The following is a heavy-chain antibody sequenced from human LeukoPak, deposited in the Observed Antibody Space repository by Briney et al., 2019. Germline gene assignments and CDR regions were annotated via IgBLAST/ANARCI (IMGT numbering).Heavy chain of an antibody. Sequence: GESLKISCKGSGYSFTSYWIGWVRQMPGRGLGWMGIIYPRDSDTRYSPSFQGQVTISADKSINTAYLQWSSLKASDTATYYCARPYSSGWSGFDYWGQGTLVTVSS. D-gene: IGHD6-19*01. CDR1: GYSFTSYW. CDR2: IYPRDSDT. CDR3: ARPYSSGWSGFDY. J-gene: IGHJ4*02. V-gene: IGHV5-51*01.